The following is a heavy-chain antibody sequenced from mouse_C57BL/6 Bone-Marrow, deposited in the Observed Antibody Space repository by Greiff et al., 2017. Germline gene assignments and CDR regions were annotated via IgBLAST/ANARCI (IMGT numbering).Heavy chain of an antibody. CDR3: APYYGSSYWYFDV. CDR2: INPSDSYT. Sequence: VQLQQPGAELVMPGASVKLSCKASGYTFTSYWMHWVKQRPGQGLEWIGEINPSDSYTNYNQKFKGKSTLTGDKSSSTAYMQLSSLASEDSAVYYCAPYYGSSYWYFDVWGTGTTVTVSS. D-gene: IGHD1-1*01. V-gene: IGHV1-69*01. CDR1: GYTFTSYW. J-gene: IGHJ1*03.